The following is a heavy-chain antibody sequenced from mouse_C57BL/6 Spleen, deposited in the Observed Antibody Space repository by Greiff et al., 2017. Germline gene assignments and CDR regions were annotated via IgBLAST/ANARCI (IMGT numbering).Heavy chain of an antibody. CDR1: GYTFTDHT. D-gene: IGHD1-1*01. CDR2: IYPRDGST. Sequence: VKLQESDAELVKPGASVKISCKVSGYTFTDHTIHWMKQRPEQGLEWIGYIYPRDGSTKYNEKFKGKATLTANKSSSTAYMQLNNLTSEDSAVYFCAKSSYVGDAMDYWGQGTSVTVSS. V-gene: IGHV1-78*01. J-gene: IGHJ4*01. CDR3: AKSSYVGDAMDY.